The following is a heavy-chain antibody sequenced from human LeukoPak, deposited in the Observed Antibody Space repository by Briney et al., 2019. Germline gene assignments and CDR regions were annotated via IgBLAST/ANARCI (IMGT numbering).Heavy chain of an antibody. CDR3: AKGGIVVVVAATVPDY. V-gene: IGHV3-23*01. Sequence: GGSLRLSCAASGFTFSSYGMSWVRQAPGKGLEWVSAISGSGGSTYYADSVKGRFTISRDNSKNTLYLQMNSLRAEDTAVYYCAKGGIVVVVAATVPDYWGQGTLVTVSS. D-gene: IGHD2-15*01. CDR2: ISGSGGST. CDR1: GFTFSSYG. J-gene: IGHJ4*02.